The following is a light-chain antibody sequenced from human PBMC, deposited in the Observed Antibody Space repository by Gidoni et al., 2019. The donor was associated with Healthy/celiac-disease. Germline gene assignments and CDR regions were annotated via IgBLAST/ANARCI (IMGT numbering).Light chain of an antibody. J-gene: IGLJ2*01. CDR2: QDS. Sequence: SYELTQPPSVPLSPGQTASITCSGDKLGDKYACWYQQKPGQSPVLVIYQDSKRPSGIPERFSGSNSGNTATLTISGTQAMDEADYYCQAWDSSTAWVFGGGTKLTVL. V-gene: IGLV3-1*01. CDR3: QAWDSSTAWV. CDR1: KLGDKY.